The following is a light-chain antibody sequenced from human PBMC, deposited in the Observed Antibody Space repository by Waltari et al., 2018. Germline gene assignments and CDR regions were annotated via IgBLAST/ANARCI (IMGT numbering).Light chain of an antibody. CDR2: DAS. J-gene: IGKJ3*01. Sequence: EIVFTQSPATLSLSPGERATLSCRASPSVSSSLAWYQQKPGQAPRLLMYDASNRATGIPARFSGSGSGTDFTLTISSLEPEDFAVYYCQQRSNWPITFGPGTKVDIK. V-gene: IGKV3-11*01. CDR3: QQRSNWPIT. CDR1: PSVSSS.